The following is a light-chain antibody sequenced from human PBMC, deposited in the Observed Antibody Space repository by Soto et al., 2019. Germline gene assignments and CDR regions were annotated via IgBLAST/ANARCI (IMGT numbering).Light chain of an antibody. V-gene: IGKV3-20*01. CDR1: QSVSTNN. CDR3: QQFDNSLWT. J-gene: IGKJ1*01. CDR2: GAS. Sequence: EIVLTQSPGTLSLSPGDRATLSCRASQSVSTNNFAWYQQRPGQAPRLLIYGASSRATGIPDRFSGSGSGTDFTLTISRLEPEDFAVYYFQQFDNSLWTFGQGTKVDIK.